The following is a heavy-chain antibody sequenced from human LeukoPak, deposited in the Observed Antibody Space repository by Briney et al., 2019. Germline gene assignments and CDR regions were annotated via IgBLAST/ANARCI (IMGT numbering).Heavy chain of an antibody. V-gene: IGHV3-53*01. D-gene: IGHD5-12*01. CDR1: GFIVSSNY. Sequence: GGSLRLSCAASGFIVSSNYMRWVRQAPGKGLEWVSVIYSGGSTYYADSVKGRFTISRDNSKNTLYLQMNSLRAEDTAVYYCARVSGYGGIPGGFDYWGQGTLVTVSS. J-gene: IGHJ4*02. CDR3: ARVSGYGGIPGGFDY. CDR2: IYSGGST.